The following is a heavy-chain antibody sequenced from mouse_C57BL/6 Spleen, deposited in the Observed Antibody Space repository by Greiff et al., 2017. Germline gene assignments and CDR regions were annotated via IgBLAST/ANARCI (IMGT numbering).Heavy chain of an antibody. D-gene: IGHD1-1*01. J-gene: IGHJ3*01. V-gene: IGHV1-74*01. CDR3: TIPDYYVSSPFAY. Sequence: QVQLQQPGAELVKPGASVKVSCKASGYTFTSYWMHWVKQRPGQGLEWIGRLHPSDSDTNYNQKFKGKATLTVDKSSSTASVQLSSLTSEDSAVYYCTIPDYYVSSPFAYWGQGTLGTVSA. CDR2: LHPSDSDT. CDR1: GYTFTSYW.